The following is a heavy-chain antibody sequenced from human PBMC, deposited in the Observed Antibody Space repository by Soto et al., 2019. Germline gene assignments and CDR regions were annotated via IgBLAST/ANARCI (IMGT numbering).Heavy chain of an antibody. CDR3: AREWGYRDYSYYYGMDV. V-gene: IGHV4-34*01. J-gene: IGHJ6*02. D-gene: IGHD4-4*01. CDR1: GGSFSGYY. Sequence: PSETLSLTCAVYGGSFSGYYWSWIRQPPGKGLEWIGEINHSGSTNYNPSLKSRVTISVDTSKSQFSLKLSSVTAADTAVYYCAREWGYRDYSYYYGMDVWGQGTTVTVSS. CDR2: INHSGST.